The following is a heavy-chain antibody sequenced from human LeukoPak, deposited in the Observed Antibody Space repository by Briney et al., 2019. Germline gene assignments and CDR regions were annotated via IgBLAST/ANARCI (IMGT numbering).Heavy chain of an antibody. Sequence: PSETLSLTCTVSGGSIRSYSWSWIRQPAGKGLEWIGRIYTSGSTNYNPSLKSRVTMSVDTSKNQISLKLSSVTAADTAMYYCAKDRLTDNSEQWLVTYYYYYGMDVWGQGTTVTVSS. D-gene: IGHD6-19*01. V-gene: IGHV4-4*07. J-gene: IGHJ6*02. CDR1: GGSIRSYS. CDR2: IYTSGST. CDR3: AKDRLTDNSEQWLVTYYYYYGMDV.